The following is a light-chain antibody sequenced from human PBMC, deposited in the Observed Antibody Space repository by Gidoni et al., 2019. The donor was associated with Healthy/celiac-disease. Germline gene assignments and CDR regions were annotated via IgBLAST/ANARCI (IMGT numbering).Light chain of an antibody. V-gene: IGLV3-1*01. J-gene: IGLJ2*01. CDR1: KLGDKY. CDR3: QAWDSSTRV. Sequence: SYELTQPPSVSVSPGQTASITCSGDKLGDKYACWYQQKPGQSPVLVIYQDSKRPSGIPERFSGSNSGNTATLTISGTQAMDEADYYCQAWDSSTRVFGEGTKLTVL. CDR2: QDS.